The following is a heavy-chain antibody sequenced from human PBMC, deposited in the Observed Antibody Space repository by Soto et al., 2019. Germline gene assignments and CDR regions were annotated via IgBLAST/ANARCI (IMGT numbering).Heavy chain of an antibody. V-gene: IGHV3-30*03. Sequence: VQLVESGGGVVQPGRSLRLSCAASGFTFSSYGMHWVRQAPGKGLEWVAVISYDGSNKYYADSVKGRFTISRDNSKNTLYLQMNSLRAEDTAVYYCARDGLDYWGQGTLVTVSS. J-gene: IGHJ4*02. CDR1: GFTFSSYG. CDR3: ARDGLDY. CDR2: ISYDGSNK.